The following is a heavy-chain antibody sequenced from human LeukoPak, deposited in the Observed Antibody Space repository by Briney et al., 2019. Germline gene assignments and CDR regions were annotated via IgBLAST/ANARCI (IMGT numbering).Heavy chain of an antibody. Sequence: SETLSLTCAVSGGSLSGYYRSWIRQPPGKGLEWIGDINHSGGTSYSPSLKSRVTISVDTSKNQFSLNLNSVTAADTAVYFCARFSDSEPIDSWGQGTLVTVSS. D-gene: IGHD1-26*01. V-gene: IGHV4-34*01. J-gene: IGHJ4*02. CDR3: ARFSDSEPIDS. CDR2: INHSGGT. CDR1: GGSLSGYY.